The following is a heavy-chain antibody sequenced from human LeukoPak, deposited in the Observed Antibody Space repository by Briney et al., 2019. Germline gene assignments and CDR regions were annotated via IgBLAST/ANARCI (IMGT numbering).Heavy chain of an antibody. Sequence: GGSLRLSCAASGFTFSSYAMSWVRQAPGKGLEWVSGISGSGGTTYYADSVKGRFTISRGKSKNTLYLQMDSLRAEDTAVYYSAKDKYCTNGICYFDYWGQGTLVTVSS. J-gene: IGHJ4*02. CDR2: ISGSGGTT. D-gene: IGHD2-8*01. V-gene: IGHV3-23*01. CDR1: GFTFSSYA. CDR3: AKDKYCTNGICYFDY.